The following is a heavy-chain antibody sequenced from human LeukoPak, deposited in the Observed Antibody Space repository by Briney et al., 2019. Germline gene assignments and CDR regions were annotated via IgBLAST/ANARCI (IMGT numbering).Heavy chain of an antibody. CDR3: ARPKTLGGYNYEFEF. D-gene: IGHD5-18*01. Sequence: GESLKISCKGSGYSFTTYWIGWVRQMPGKGLEWMGIIYPDDSDTRYSPSFQGQVSISADKSSNTAYLQWSSLRASDTAIYYCARPKTLGGYNYEFEFWGQGTLVTVSS. J-gene: IGHJ4*02. CDR2: IYPDDSDT. V-gene: IGHV5-51*01. CDR1: GYSFTTYW.